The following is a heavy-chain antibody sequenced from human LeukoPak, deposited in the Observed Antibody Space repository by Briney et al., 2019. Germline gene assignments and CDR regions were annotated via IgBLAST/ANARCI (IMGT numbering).Heavy chain of an antibody. Sequence: GGSLRLSCAASGFPFDDHTMHWVREGPEKGLEWVALISWDGGTTYYGDSVKGRFTISRDNSKSSLFLQMNSLRPEDTALYYCAADMGSGGFDPWGQGTLVTVSS. CDR3: AADMGSGGFDP. D-gene: IGHD1-26*01. V-gene: IGHV3-43*01. J-gene: IGHJ5*02. CDR2: ISWDGGTT. CDR1: GFPFDDHT.